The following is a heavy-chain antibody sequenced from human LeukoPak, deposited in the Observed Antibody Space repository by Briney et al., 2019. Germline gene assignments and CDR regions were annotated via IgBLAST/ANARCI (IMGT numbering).Heavy chain of an antibody. CDR3: ASVTYSDSSSDFDY. V-gene: IGHV1-2*02. Sequence: ASVKVSCKASGGTFSSYAISWVRQAPGQGLEWMGWLYPNSGGTEYAEKFQGRVTMTRDTSTSTAYMELSRLTSDDTAVYYCASVTYSDSSSDFDYWGQGTLVTVSS. D-gene: IGHD6-6*01. CDR2: LYPNSGGT. J-gene: IGHJ4*02. CDR1: GGTFSSYA.